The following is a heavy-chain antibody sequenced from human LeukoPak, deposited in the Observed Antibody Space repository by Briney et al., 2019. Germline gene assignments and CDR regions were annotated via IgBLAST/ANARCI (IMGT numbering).Heavy chain of an antibody. CDR1: GFTFSSYG. V-gene: IGHV3-33*01. CDR2: IRYDGSNK. D-gene: IGHD5-18*01. CDR3: ARAIQLWTSIDY. Sequence: GGSLRLSCAASGFTFSSYGMHWVRQAPGKGLEWVAVIRYDGSNKYYADSVKGRFTISRDNSKNTLYLQMNSLRAEDTAVYYCARAIQLWTSIDYWGQGTLVTVSS. J-gene: IGHJ4*02.